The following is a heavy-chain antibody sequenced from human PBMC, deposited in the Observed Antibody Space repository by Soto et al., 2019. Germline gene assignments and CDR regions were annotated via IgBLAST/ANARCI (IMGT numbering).Heavy chain of an antibody. Sequence: ASVKVSCKVSGYTFSDLSIHWVRQAPGKGLEWMGGFDAEDDETIYAQNFQGRVTMTEDRFTDTAYMELRSLRSEDTAVYFCATKVLYYYDSSGYYWNYWGQGTPVTVSS. CDR1: GYTFSDLS. CDR3: ATKVLYYYDSSGYYWNY. D-gene: IGHD3-22*01. CDR2: FDAEDDET. J-gene: IGHJ4*02. V-gene: IGHV1-24*01.